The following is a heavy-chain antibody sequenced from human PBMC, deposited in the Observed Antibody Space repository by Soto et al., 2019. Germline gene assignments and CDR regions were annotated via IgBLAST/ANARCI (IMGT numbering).Heavy chain of an antibody. V-gene: IGHV3-7*05. D-gene: IGHD3-16*02. J-gene: IGHJ4*02. Sequence: GGSLRLSCAASGFTFSSYGMHWVRQAPGKGLEWVANIKQDGSERYYVDSVKGRFTISRDNAKNALYLQMNSLRAEDTAVYYCARDWPPMITFGGVIVNPYYFDYWGQGTLVTVSS. CDR1: GFTFSSYG. CDR2: IKQDGSER. CDR3: ARDWPPMITFGGVIVNPYYFDY.